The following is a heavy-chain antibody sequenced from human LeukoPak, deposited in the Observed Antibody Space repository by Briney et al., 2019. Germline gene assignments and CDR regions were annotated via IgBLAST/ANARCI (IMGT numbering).Heavy chain of an antibody. V-gene: IGHV1-24*01. D-gene: IGHD2-15*01. Sequence: ASVKVSCKVSGYTLTELSMHWVRQAPGKGLEWMGGFDPEDGETIYAQKFQGRVTMIEDTSTDTAYMELSSLRSEDTAVYYCAASHCSGGSCHLVPPRYWGQGTLVTVSS. CDR3: AASHCSGGSCHLVPPRY. CDR1: GYTLTELS. CDR2: FDPEDGET. J-gene: IGHJ4*02.